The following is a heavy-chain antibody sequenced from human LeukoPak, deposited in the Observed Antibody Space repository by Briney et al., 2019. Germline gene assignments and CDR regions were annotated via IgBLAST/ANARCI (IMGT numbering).Heavy chain of an antibody. V-gene: IGHV4-4*08. Sequence: SETLSLTCTVSDGSISGFYWTWIRQSPGRGLEWIGYVYSSGSTNYNPSLKSRVTISLDTSKSQFSLKLYSVTAADTAVYYCARDPGGWFDPWGQGALVTVSS. D-gene: IGHD3-10*01. J-gene: IGHJ5*02. CDR2: VYSSGST. CDR1: DGSISGFY. CDR3: ARDPGGWFDP.